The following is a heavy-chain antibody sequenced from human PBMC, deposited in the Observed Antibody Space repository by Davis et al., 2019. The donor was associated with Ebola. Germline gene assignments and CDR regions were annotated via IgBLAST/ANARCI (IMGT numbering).Heavy chain of an antibody. Sequence: MPSETLSLTCAVYGGSFSGYYWSWIRQPPGKGLEWIGEINHSGSTNYNPSLKSRVTMSVDTSKNQFSLKLSSVTAADTAVYYCARGGSSSWYGGYYYGMDVWGQGTTVTVSS. J-gene: IGHJ6*02. V-gene: IGHV4-34*01. CDR1: GGSFSGYY. CDR2: INHSGST. CDR3: ARGGSSSWYGGYYYGMDV. D-gene: IGHD6-13*01.